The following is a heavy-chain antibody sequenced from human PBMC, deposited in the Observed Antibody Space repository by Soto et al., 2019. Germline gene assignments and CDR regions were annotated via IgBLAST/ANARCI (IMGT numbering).Heavy chain of an antibody. Sequence: ASVKVSCKASGYTFSNYGIAWVRQAPGQGLEWVGWINAYRGNTNYAQKVQGRVTMTADTSTNTAYMELTSLRSDDTAVYYCARDRYYYGSGSYYISWFDPWGQGTLVTVSS. CDR1: GYTFSNYG. CDR2: INAYRGNT. CDR3: ARDRYYYGSGSYYISWFDP. D-gene: IGHD3-10*01. J-gene: IGHJ5*02. V-gene: IGHV1-18*01.